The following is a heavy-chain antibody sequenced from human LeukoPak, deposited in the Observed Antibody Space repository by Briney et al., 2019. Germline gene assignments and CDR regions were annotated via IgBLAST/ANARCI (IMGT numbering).Heavy chain of an antibody. CDR2: MNPNSGNT. CDR3: ARTYYDFWSGYYYYYYYYMDV. J-gene: IGHJ6*03. Sequence: ASVKVSCKASGYTFTSYDINWVGQATGQGLEWMGWMNPNSGNTGYAQKFQGRVTMTRNTSISTAYMELSSLRSEDTAVYYCARTYYDFWSGYYYYYYYYMDVWGKGTTATVSS. CDR1: GYTFTSYD. V-gene: IGHV1-8*01. D-gene: IGHD3-3*01.